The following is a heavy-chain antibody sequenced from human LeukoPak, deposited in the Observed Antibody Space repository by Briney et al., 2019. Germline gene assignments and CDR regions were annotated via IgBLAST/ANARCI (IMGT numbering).Heavy chain of an antibody. CDR1: GFTFSSYW. Sequence: GGSLRLSCAASGFTFSSYWMSWVRQAPGKGLEWVANIKQDGSEKYYVDSVKGRFTISRDNAKNSLYLQMNSLRAEDTAVYYCAREASSSWTPSIDYWGQGTLVTVSS. J-gene: IGHJ4*02. CDR3: AREASSSWTPSIDY. CDR2: IKQDGSEK. D-gene: IGHD6-13*01. V-gene: IGHV3-7*01.